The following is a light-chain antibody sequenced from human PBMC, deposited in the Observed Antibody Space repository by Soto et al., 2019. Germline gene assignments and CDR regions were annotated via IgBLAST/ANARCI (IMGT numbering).Light chain of an antibody. CDR2: NNN. V-gene: IGLV1-44*01. CDR1: SSNIETNT. J-gene: IGLJ2*01. Sequence: QSVLTQSPSASGTPGQRVTISCSGSSSNIETNTVDWYQHLPGTAPKVLIFNNNQRPSGVPDRCSGAKSGTSASLAISGLQSEEEADYYCAGWDDSLSGMVFGGGTKLTVL. CDR3: AGWDDSLSGMV.